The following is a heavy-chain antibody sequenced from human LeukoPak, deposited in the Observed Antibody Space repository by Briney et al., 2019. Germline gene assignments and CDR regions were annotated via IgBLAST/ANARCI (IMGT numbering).Heavy chain of an antibody. D-gene: IGHD2-2*01. J-gene: IGHJ6*02. CDR1: GGTFSSYA. V-gene: IGHV1-69*05. Sequence: GASVTVSFKASGGTFSSYAISWVRQAPGQGLEWMGGIIPIFGTANYAQKFQGRVTITTDESTSTAYMELSSLRSEDTAVYYCARPGWSSPAAMFGMDVWGQGTTVTVSS. CDR2: IIPIFGTA. CDR3: ARPGWSSPAAMFGMDV.